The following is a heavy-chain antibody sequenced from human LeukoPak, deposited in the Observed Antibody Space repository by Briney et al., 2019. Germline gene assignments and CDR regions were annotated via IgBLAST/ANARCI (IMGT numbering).Heavy chain of an antibody. V-gene: IGHV3-48*01. D-gene: IGHD5-24*01. CDR3: ARDNGDGYNPGVDY. J-gene: IGHJ4*02. CDR1: GFTFSSYS. CDR2: ISSSSSTI. Sequence: GGSLRLSCAASGFTFSSYSMNWVRQAPGKGLEWVSYISSSSSTIYYADSVKGRFTISRDNAKNSLYLQMNSLRAEDTAVYYCARDNGDGYNPGVDYWGQGTLVTVSS.